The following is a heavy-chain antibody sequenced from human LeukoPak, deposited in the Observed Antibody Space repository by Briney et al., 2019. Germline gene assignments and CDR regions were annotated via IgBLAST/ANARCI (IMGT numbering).Heavy chain of an antibody. V-gene: IGHV4-34*01. Sequence: PSETLSLTCAVYGASLSGYYWRWLRQPPGKGLDGVGEIYHIGSNNYNPSLKSRVTISADTSKTRFSLQLSSVTAADTAGYYCARTTVAPEYPMGVVDYCGQGTLVTV. CDR2: IYHIGSN. J-gene: IGHJ4*02. D-gene: IGHD4-11*01. CDR3: ARTTVAPEYPMGVVDY. CDR1: GASLSGYY.